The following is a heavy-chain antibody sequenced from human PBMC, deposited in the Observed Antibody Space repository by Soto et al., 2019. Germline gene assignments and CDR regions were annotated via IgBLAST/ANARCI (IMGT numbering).Heavy chain of an antibody. J-gene: IGHJ3*01. D-gene: IGHD3-22*01. CDR3: ARDQLYYNDISGRPLNAFDV. CDR1: GFSVSSNY. CDR2: IYSDGST. Sequence: PGGSLRLSCAASGFSVSSNYMSWVRQAPGRGLEWVSLIYSDGSTYYADSVKGRFTISRDNSKNTLYLQMNSLRVEDTAVYYCARDQLYYNDISGRPLNAFDVWGQGTMVTVSS. V-gene: IGHV3-66*01.